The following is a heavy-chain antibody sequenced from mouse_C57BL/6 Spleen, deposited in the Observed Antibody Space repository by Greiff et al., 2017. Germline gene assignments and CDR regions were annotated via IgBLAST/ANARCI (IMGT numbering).Heavy chain of an antibody. Sequence: EVQLVESGGGLVKPGGSLKLSCAASGFTFSSYAMSWVRQTPEKRLEWVATISDGGSYTYYPDNVKGRFTISRDNAKNNLYLQMSHLKSEDTAMYYCAGYDDDRMDYWGQGTSVTVSS. D-gene: IGHD2-4*01. V-gene: IGHV5-4*01. CDR1: GFTFSSYA. J-gene: IGHJ4*01. CDR3: AGYDDDRMDY. CDR2: ISDGGSYT.